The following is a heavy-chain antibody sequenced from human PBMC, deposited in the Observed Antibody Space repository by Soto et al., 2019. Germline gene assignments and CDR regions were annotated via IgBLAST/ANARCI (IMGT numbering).Heavy chain of an antibody. J-gene: IGHJ6*02. CDR2: TYYRSKWYN. V-gene: IGHV6-1*01. CDR3: ARDCTNGVCYPSYHYGMDV. CDR1: VDSVSSNSAA. D-gene: IGHD2-8*01. Sequence: PSQTLSLTCAISVDSVSSNSAAWNWIRQSPSRGLEWLGRTYYRSKWYNDYAVSVKSRITINPDTSKNQFSLQLNSVTPEDTAVYYCARDCTNGVCYPSYHYGMDVWGQGTTVTVSS.